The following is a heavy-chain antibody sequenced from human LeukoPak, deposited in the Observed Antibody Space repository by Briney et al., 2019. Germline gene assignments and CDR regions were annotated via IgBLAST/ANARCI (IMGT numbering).Heavy chain of an antibody. Sequence: KVSCKASGGTFSSYAISWVRRAPGQGLERMGGIIPIFGTANYAQKFQGRVTITTDESTSTAYMELSSLRSEDTAVYYCAASWRVVISSVPYYFDYWGQGTLVTVSS. V-gene: IGHV1-69*05. CDR1: GGTFSSYA. D-gene: IGHD3-22*01. CDR2: IIPIFGTA. J-gene: IGHJ4*02. CDR3: AASWRVVISSVPYYFDY.